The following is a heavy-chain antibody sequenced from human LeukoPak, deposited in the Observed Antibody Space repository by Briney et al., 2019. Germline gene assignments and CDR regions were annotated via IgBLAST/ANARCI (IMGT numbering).Heavy chain of an antibody. CDR2: IYTSGST. Sequence: PSETLSLTCTVPGGSISSDYWNWIRQPPGKGLEWIGYIYTSGSTNYNPSLKSRVTISVDTSKNQFSLKLSSVTAADTAVYYCARQGVAATPDYWGQGTLVTVSS. CDR1: GGSISSDY. D-gene: IGHD2-15*01. J-gene: IGHJ4*02. CDR3: ARQGVAATPDY. V-gene: IGHV4-4*09.